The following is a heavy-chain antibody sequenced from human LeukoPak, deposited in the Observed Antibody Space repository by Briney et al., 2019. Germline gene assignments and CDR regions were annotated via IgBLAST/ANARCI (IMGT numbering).Heavy chain of an antibody. Sequence: SETLSLTCTVSGGSISTYYWSWLRQPPGKGLEWIGYDYYSGSTNYNPSLKSRIPISVDTSKNQFSLNLNSVTAADTAGYYCARTTHLLFDPWGQGTLVTVSS. J-gene: IGHJ5*02. CDR1: GGSISTYY. CDR3: ARTTHLLFDP. V-gene: IGHV4-59*01. CDR2: DYYSGST. D-gene: IGHD1-1*01.